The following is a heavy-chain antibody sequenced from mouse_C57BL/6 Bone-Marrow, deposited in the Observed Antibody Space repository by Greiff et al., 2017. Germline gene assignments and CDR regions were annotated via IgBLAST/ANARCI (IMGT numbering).Heavy chain of an antibody. CDR2: LDPENGDT. J-gene: IGHJ3*01. V-gene: IGHV14-4*01. D-gene: IGHD2-12*01. CDR3: SYTWFAY. Sequence: VHVKQSGAELVRPGASVKLSCTASGFNIKDDYMHWVKQRPEQGLEWIGWLDPENGDTEYASKFQGKATITADTSSNTAYLQLSSLTSEDTAVYYCSYTWFAYWGQGTLVTVSA. CDR1: GFNIKDDY.